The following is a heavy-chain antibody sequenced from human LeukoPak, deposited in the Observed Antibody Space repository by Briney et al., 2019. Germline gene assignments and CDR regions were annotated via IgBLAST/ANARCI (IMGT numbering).Heavy chain of an antibody. CDR1: GFTFSTYW. CDR2: IKQDGSEK. Sequence: PGGSLRLSCAASGFTFSTYWMSWVRQAPGKGLEWVANIKQDGSEKYYVDSVKGRFTISRDNAMNSVYLQMNSLRAEDTAVYYCARLSTAAADSDYWGQGTLVTVSS. J-gene: IGHJ4*02. D-gene: IGHD6-13*01. CDR3: ARLSTAAADSDY. V-gene: IGHV3-7*01.